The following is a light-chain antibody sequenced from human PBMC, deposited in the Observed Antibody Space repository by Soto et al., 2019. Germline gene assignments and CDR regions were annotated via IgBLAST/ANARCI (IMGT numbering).Light chain of an antibody. J-gene: IGKJ1*01. CDR3: QQYGSSLRT. CDR2: GAS. CDR1: QSVNSRY. Sequence: EVVLTQSPGTLSLSPGERATLSCRASQSVNSRYLAWYQQKAGQSPRLLIYGASSRATGIPDRFSGSGSGTDFTLTISRLEPEDFAVYYCQQYGSSLRTFGQGTKVDI. V-gene: IGKV3-20*01.